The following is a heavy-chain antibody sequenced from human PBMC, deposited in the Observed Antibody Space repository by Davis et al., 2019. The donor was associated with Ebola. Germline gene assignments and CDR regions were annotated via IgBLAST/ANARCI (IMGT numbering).Heavy chain of an antibody. CDR2: ISSSGSTI. D-gene: IGHD1-26*01. J-gene: IGHJ5*02. Sequence: GESLKISCAASGFTFSSYWMSWVRQAPGKGLEWVSYISSSGSTIYYADSVKGRFTISRDNAKNSLYLQMNSLRDEDTAVYYCARLDDGIVGVFNWFDPWGQGTLVTVSS. V-gene: IGHV3-48*02. CDR3: ARLDDGIVGVFNWFDP. CDR1: GFTFSSYW.